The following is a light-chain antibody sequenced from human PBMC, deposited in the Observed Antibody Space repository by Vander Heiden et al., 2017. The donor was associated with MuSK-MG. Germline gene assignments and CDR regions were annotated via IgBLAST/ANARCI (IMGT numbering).Light chain of an antibody. V-gene: IGLV1-44*01. Sequence: QSVLTQPPSASVTPGQRVTLSCSGSSSTIGSHTVTWYQQHPGTAPKLLIYSNNKRPSGVPDRFSGSKDGTSASLAISGLQAEDEADYYCAAWDDSMNGVVFGGGTKLTVL. CDR1: SSTIGSHT. CDR2: SNN. CDR3: AAWDDSMNGVV. J-gene: IGLJ2*01.